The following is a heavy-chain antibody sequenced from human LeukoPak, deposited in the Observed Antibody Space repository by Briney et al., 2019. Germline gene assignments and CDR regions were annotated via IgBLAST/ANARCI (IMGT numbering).Heavy chain of an antibody. V-gene: IGHV4-34*01. Sequence: SETLSLTCAVYGGSFSGYYWSWIRQPPGKGLEWIGEINHSGSTNYNPSLKSRVTISVDTSKNQFSLKLSSVTAADTAVYYCARDPLIVVPPRDYYYYGMDVWGQGTTVTVSS. CDR3: ARDPLIVVPPRDYYYYGMDV. CDR1: GGSFSGYY. CDR2: INHSGST. D-gene: IGHD3-22*01. J-gene: IGHJ6*02.